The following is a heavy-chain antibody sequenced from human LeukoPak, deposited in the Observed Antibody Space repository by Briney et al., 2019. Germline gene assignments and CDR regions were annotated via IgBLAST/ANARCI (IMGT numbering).Heavy chain of an antibody. D-gene: IGHD4-17*01. V-gene: IGHV3-48*03. J-gene: IGHJ5*02. CDR3: ARDSTHDYGDYPTGFDP. Sequence: GRSLRLSCAASGFTFSSYEMNWVRQAPGKGLEWVSYISSSGSTIYYADSVKGRFTISRDNAKNSLYLQMNSLRAEDTAVYYCARDSTHDYGDYPTGFDPWGQGTLVTVSS. CDR2: ISSSGSTI. CDR1: GFTFSSYE.